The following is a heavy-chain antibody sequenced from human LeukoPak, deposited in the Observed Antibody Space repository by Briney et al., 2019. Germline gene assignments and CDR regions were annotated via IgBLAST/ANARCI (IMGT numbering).Heavy chain of an antibody. Sequence: PGGSLRLSCAASGFTFSTYWMHWVRQAPGKGLVWVSRINTDGSGTTYADSVKGRFTISRDNAKNTLYLQMSSLRAEDTAVYYCARAAPLGQWLPYFDYWSQGSLVTVSS. D-gene: IGHD5-12*01. J-gene: IGHJ4*02. CDR2: INTDGSGT. CDR1: GFTFSTYW. V-gene: IGHV3-74*01. CDR3: ARAAPLGQWLPYFDY.